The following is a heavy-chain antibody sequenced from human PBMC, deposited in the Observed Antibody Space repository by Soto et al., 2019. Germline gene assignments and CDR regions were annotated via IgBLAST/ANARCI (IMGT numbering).Heavy chain of an antibody. CDR1: GFTITSYA. D-gene: IGHD3-9*01. J-gene: IGHJ3*01. Sequence: PGGSLRLSCAASGFTITSYAMGWVRQAPGKGLEWVSRTNSDENITNYADSVKGRFTISRDNAKNTLFLQMNNLRVEDTAVYYCVRVLRYFDPRAFDLWGQGTMVTVSS. V-gene: IGHV3-74*01. CDR3: VRVLRYFDPRAFDL. CDR2: TNSDENIT.